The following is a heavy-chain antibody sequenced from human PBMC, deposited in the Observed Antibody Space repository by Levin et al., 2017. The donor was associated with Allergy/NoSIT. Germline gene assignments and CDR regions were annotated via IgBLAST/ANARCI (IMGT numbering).Heavy chain of an antibody. D-gene: IGHD6-13*01. Sequence: GGSLRLSCKASGYIFTGYYMHWVRQAPGQGLEWMGWINPDNGGTNSAQKFQGRVTMTRDTSISTAYMELSRLRSDDTAVYYCCAAAGDYWGQGTLVTVSS. CDR3: CAAAGDY. J-gene: IGHJ4*02. CDR2: INPDNGGT. CDR1: GYIFTGYY. V-gene: IGHV1-2*02.